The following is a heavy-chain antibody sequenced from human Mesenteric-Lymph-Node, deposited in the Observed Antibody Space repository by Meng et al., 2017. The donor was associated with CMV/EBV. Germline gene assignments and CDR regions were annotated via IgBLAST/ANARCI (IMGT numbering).Heavy chain of an antibody. J-gene: IGHJ4*02. CDR2: ISDSGTT. D-gene: IGHD3-22*01. CDR3: ARNGYYSLEY. V-gene: IGHV4-4*02. Sequence: SRWWSWVRQPPGKGLEWIGEISDSGTTAYNPSLKSRVTMSLDESKNHFSLKVTSVTAADTAIYYCARNGYYSLEYWRQGTLVTVSS. CDR1: SRW.